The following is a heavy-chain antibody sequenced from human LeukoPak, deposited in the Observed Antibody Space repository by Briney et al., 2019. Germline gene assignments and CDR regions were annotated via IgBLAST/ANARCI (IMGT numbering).Heavy chain of an antibody. D-gene: IGHD2/OR15-2a*01. CDR2: ISAYNGNT. CDR3: ARLHDYFRHVDY. Sequence: ASVKVSCKASGYTFTSYGISWVRQAPGQGLEWMGWISAYNGNTNYAQKLQVRVTMTTDTSTSTAYMELRSLRSDDTAVYYCARLHDYFRHVDYWGQRTLVTVSS. V-gene: IGHV1-18*01. J-gene: IGHJ4*02. CDR1: GYTFTSYG.